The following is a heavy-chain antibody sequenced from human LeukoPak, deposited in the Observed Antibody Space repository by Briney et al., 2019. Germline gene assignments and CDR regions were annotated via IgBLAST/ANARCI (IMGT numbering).Heavy chain of an antibody. CDR3: AREQYYYDSSGYYYIWYFDL. CDR1: GGSISSYY. CDR2: IYTSGST. J-gene: IGHJ2*01. Sequence: PSETLSLTCTVSGGSISSYYWSWIRQPAGKGLEWIGRIYTSGSTNYNPSLKSRVTMSVDTSKNQFSLKLSSVTAADTAVYYCAREQYYYDSSGYYYIWYFDLWGRGTLVTVSS. D-gene: IGHD3-22*01. V-gene: IGHV4-4*07.